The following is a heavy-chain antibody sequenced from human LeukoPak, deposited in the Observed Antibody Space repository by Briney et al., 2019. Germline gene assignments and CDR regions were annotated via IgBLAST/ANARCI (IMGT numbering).Heavy chain of an antibody. CDR3: ARRGDSSSWARWYFDY. CDR2: IYYSGST. V-gene: IGHV4-59*08. Sequence: SETLSLTCTVSGGSISSYYWSWIRQPPGKELEWIGYIYYSGSTNYNPSLKSRVTISVDTSKNQFSLKLSSVTAADTAVYYCARRGDSSSWARWYFDYWGQGTLVTVSS. D-gene: IGHD6-13*01. J-gene: IGHJ4*02. CDR1: GGSISSYY.